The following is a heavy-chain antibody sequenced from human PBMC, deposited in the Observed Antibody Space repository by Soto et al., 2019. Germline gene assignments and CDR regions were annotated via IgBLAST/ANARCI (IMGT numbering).Heavy chain of an antibody. J-gene: IGHJ5*02. D-gene: IGHD3-16*02. CDR2: TYYRSKWYN. CDR3: ARSSGGVFGIIIAGSNWLAP. CDR1: WDSVSGNSAA. V-gene: IGHV6-1*01. Sequence: PSHTLSLTCAISWDSVSGNSAAWKWIRQYPSRGLELLGRTYYRSKWYNEYAVSVKSRIXFTPDTSQNQFSLRLHSVAPEDTAVYYCARSSGGVFGIIIAGSNWLAPLGQGSVVTVSS.